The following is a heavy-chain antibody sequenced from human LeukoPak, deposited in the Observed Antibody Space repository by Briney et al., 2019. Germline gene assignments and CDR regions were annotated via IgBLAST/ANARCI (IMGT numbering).Heavy chain of an antibody. D-gene: IGHD3-3*02. CDR3: ARGGHFKYGGKKGPVSRPIDS. CDR1: GGSFSGYY. Sequence: PSETLSLTCAVYGGSFSGYYWSWIRQPPGKGLEWVSAISGSGGSTYYADSVKGRFTISRDNSKNTLYLQMNSLRVEDTAVYYCARGGHFKYGGKKGPVSRPIDSWGQGTLVTVSS. J-gene: IGHJ4*02. V-gene: IGHV3-23*01. CDR2: ISGSGGST.